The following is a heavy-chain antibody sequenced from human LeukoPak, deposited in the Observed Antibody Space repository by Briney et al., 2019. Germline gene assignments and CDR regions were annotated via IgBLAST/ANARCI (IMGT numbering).Heavy chain of an antibody. V-gene: IGHV4-59*08. D-gene: IGHD6-19*01. CDR1: GGSISSYY. CDR2: IYYSGST. J-gene: IGHJ3*02. CDR3: ARRSASGWYSFAFDI. Sequence: SETLSLTCTVSGGSISSYYWSWIRQPPGKGLEWIGYIYYSGSTNYNPSLKSRVTISVDTSKNQFSLKLSSVTAADTAVYYCARRSASGWYSFAFDIWGQXXXXXVSX.